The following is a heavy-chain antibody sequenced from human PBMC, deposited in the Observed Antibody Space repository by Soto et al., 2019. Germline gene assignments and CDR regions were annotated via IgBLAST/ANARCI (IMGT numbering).Heavy chain of an antibody. Sequence: SVKVSCKASGGTFSSYAISWVRQAPGQGLEWMGGIIPIFGTANYAQKFQGRVTITADESTSTAYMELSSLRSEDTAVYYCARVFVSTWFGELLPPTYYFDYRGQGTLVTVSS. CDR3: ARVFVSTWFGELLPPTYYFDY. V-gene: IGHV1-69*13. CDR2: IIPIFGTA. CDR1: GGTFSSYA. J-gene: IGHJ4*02. D-gene: IGHD3-10*01.